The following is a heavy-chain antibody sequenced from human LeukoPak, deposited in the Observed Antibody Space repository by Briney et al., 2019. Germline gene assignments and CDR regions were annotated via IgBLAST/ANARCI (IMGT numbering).Heavy chain of an antibody. J-gene: IGHJ2*01. V-gene: IGHV3-21*04. CDR1: GFTFSSYT. D-gene: IGHD3-9*01. CDR2: ISSSSGSI. CDR3: AKAKYYDILTGPTNHWHFDL. Sequence: GGSLRLSCAASGFTFSSYTMNWVRQAPGKGLEWVSSISSSSGSIYYADSVKGRFTISRDNAKNSLYLQMNSLRPEDTALYYCAKAKYYDILTGPTNHWHFDLWGRGTLVAVSS.